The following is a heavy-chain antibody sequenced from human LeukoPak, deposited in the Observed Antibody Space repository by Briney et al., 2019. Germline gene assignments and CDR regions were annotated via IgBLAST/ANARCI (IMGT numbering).Heavy chain of an antibody. CDR1: GFTFSAYG. CDR3: ARDLCVGGSCYFVP. Sequence: GGSLRLSCAASGFTFSAYGMNWVRQAPGKGLEWVSYISSSSSTLNYADSVKGRFTISRDNAKNSVYLQLNSLRADDTAVYYCARDLCVGGSCYFVPWGQGTLVTVSS. CDR2: ISSSSSTL. J-gene: IGHJ5*02. D-gene: IGHD2-15*01. V-gene: IGHV3-48*04.